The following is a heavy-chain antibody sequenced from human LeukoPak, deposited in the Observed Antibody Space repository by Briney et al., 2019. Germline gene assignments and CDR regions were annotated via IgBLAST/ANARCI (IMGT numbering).Heavy chain of an antibody. CDR2: VNPNSGHT. CDR1: GYTFTSYD. J-gene: IGHJ4*02. CDR3: ARGVPGSYCSGGSCPYFDY. D-gene: IGHD2-15*01. Sequence: ASVKVSCKASGYTFTSYDINWVRQATGQGLEWMGWVNPNSGHTDYARKFQGRVTMTRNTSISTAYMELSSLRSEDTAVYYCARGVPGSYCSGGSCPYFDYWGQGTLVSVSS. V-gene: IGHV1-8*01.